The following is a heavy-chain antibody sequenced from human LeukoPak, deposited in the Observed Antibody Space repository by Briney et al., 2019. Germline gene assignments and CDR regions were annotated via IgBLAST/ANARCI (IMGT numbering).Heavy chain of an antibody. CDR2: ISGSDGST. CDR3: VRVARLVDY. J-gene: IGHJ4*02. V-gene: IGHV3-23*01. D-gene: IGHD4-11*01. Sequence: GGSLRLSCAASGFTFSSYAMSWVRQAPGKGLEWVSFISGSDGSTYYADSVQGRFTISRDNSKNTLYLQMNSLRAEDTAVYYCVRVARLVDYWGQGTRVTVSS. CDR1: GFTFSSYA.